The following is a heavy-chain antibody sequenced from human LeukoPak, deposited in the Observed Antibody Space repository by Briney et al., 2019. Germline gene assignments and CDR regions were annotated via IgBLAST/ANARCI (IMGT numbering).Heavy chain of an antibody. CDR1: GVSISSSNYY. V-gene: IGHV4-39*01. Sequence: SKTLSLTCTVSGVSISSSNYYWGWIRQPPVKELEWIGNIYYSGSTYYKPSLKTRVTISVDTSKNQFSLKLTSVTAADTAVYYCARHASVDGNWPRPLDYWGQGSLVTVSS. J-gene: IGHJ4*02. D-gene: IGHD6-19*01. CDR3: ARHASVDGNWPRPLDY. CDR2: IYYSGST.